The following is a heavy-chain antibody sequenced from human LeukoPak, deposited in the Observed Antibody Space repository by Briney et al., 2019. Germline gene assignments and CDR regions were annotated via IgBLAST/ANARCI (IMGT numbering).Heavy chain of an antibody. J-gene: IGHJ4*02. CDR3: AKVRWDNSGWYYLDY. D-gene: IGHD6-19*01. CDR2: ISYDGSNK. CDR1: GFTFSDYN. Sequence: PGRSLRLSCAASGFTFSDYNMHWVRQAPGEGLEWVTVISYDGSNKYYADSVKGRFTISRDNSKNTLHLQMNSLRAEDTAVYYCAKVRWDNSGWYYLDYWGQGTLVTVSS. V-gene: IGHV3-30*18.